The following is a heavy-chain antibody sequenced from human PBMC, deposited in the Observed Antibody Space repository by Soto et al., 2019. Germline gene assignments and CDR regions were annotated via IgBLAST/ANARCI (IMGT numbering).Heavy chain of an antibody. CDR2: ISYDGSNK. Sequence: GGSLRLSCAASGFTFSSYGMHWVRQAPGKGLEWVAVISYDGSNKYYADSVKGRFTISRDNSKNTLYLQMNSLRAEDTAVYYCAKELVQFSGWYKYFDYWGQGTLVTVSS. CDR1: GFTFSSYG. D-gene: IGHD6-19*01. V-gene: IGHV3-30*18. J-gene: IGHJ4*02. CDR3: AKELVQFSGWYKYFDY.